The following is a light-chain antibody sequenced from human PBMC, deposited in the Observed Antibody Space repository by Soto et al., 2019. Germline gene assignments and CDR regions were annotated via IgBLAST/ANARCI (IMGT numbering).Light chain of an antibody. Sequence: QSALTQPASVSGSPGQSITIPCTGTSSDVGTYNLVSWYQQHPGKAPKLMIYEGSERPSGVSNRFSGSKSGNTASLTISGLQAEDEADYYCCSYAGSSTWVFGGWTKLTVL. J-gene: IGLJ3*02. CDR2: EGS. CDR3: CSYAGSSTWV. CDR1: SSDVGTYNL. V-gene: IGLV2-23*01.